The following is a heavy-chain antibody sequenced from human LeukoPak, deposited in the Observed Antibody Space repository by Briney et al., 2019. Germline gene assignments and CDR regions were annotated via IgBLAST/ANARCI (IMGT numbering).Heavy chain of an antibody. D-gene: IGHD6-6*01. CDR1: GGTFSSYA. J-gene: IGHJ4*02. CDR2: IIPIFGTA. CDR3: ARGGLEYSSSCHFDY. V-gene: IGHV1-69*01. Sequence: GASVKVSCTASGGTFSSYAISWVRQAPGQGLEWMGGIIPIFGTANYAQKFQGRVTITADESTSTAYMELSSLRSEDTAVYYCARGGLEYSSSCHFDYWGQGTLVTVSS.